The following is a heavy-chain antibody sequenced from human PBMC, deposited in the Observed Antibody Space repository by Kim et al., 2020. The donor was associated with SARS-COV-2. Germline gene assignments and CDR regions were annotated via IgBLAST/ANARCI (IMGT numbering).Heavy chain of an antibody. CDR1: GGSISNSLYY. CDR2: IYYGGST. CDR3: PRQGLDSSGGGDAFD. V-gene: IGHV4-39*01. Sequence: SETLSLTCTVSGGSISNSLYYWGWIRQPPGKGLEWIGSIYYGGSTYYNPSLKSRVTISLDPSNWHFSLNLSSVTATDTAVYYCPRQGLDSSGGGDAFD. D-gene: IGHD6-19*01. J-gene: IGHJ3*01.